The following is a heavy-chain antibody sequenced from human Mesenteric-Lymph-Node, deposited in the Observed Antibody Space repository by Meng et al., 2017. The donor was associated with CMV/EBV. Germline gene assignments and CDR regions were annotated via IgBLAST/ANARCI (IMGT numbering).Heavy chain of an antibody. CDR1: GFTFSSYW. Sequence: GESLKISCAASGFTFSSYWMHWVRQAPGKGLVWVSRINSDGSSTSYADSVKGRFTISRDNAKNTLYLQMNSLRAEDTAVYYCARDRGIQLWFSPATSYGMDVWGQGPTVTVSS. CDR3: ARDRGIQLWFSPATSYGMDV. CDR2: INSDGSST. J-gene: IGHJ6*02. V-gene: IGHV3-74*01. D-gene: IGHD5-18*01.